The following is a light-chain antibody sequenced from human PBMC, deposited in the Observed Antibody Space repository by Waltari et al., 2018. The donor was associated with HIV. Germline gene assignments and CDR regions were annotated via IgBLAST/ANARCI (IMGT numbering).Light chain of an antibody. V-gene: IGLV3-1*01. CDR3: QAWDSSTVV. J-gene: IGLJ2*01. CDR2: QDS. CDR1: KLGDKY. Sequence: SYELTQPPSVSVSPGQTASITCSGDKLGDKYACWYQQKPGQSPVVVIDQDSKRPSGSPERFSGSNSGNTATLTISGTQAMDEADYYCQAWDSSTVVFGGGTKLTVL.